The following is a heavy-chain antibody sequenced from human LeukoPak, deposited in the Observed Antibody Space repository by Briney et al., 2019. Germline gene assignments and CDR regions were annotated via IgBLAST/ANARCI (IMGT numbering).Heavy chain of an antibody. J-gene: IGHJ4*02. CDR1: GCSFTSYW. V-gene: IGHV5-51*01. D-gene: IGHD5-12*01. Sequence: GGALKISFKGSGCSFTSYWIGWGRPMPGKGVEWRGIISPGDSHPRYIPSFQRQVTISADKSIRTAYLQWSSLKASDTAMYYCARKAVDIGYYFDYWGQGTLVTVSS. CDR2: ISPGDSHP. CDR3: ARKAVDIGYYFDY.